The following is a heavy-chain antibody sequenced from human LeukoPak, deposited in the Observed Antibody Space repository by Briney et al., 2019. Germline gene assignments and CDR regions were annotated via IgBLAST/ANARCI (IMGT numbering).Heavy chain of an antibody. CDR3: AREEERWLQSGD. CDR2: MNTNSGGT. Sequence: ASVKVSCKASGYTXTAYYIHWVRQAPGQGLEWVGWMNTNSGGTNLAQKSLGRVTMTRDTSVSKVYMELSRLRSDDTAVYYCAREEERWLQSGDWGQGTLVTVSS. CDR1: GYTXTAYY. D-gene: IGHD5-24*01. V-gene: IGHV1-2*02. J-gene: IGHJ4*02.